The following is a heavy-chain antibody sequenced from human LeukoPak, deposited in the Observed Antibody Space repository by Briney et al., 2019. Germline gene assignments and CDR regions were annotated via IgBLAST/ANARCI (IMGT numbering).Heavy chain of an antibody. CDR1: GGPISSHY. D-gene: IGHD4-11*01. CDR3: ARVRAYSDFVGNFDL. J-gene: IGHJ2*01. V-gene: IGHV4-4*07. CDR2: IWATGST. Sequence: PSETLSLTCTVSGGPISSHYWSWIRQPAGKRLEWIGRIWATGSTVDNPSFRSRLTLSIDRSKSQLSLKLTSMTAADSAVYYCARVRAYSDFVGNFDLWGRGIPVTVSS.